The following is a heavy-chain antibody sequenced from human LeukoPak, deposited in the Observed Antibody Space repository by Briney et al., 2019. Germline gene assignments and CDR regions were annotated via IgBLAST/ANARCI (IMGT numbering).Heavy chain of an antibody. Sequence: GRSLRLSCAASGFTFSSYAMSWVRQAPGKGLEWVSAISGSGGSTYYADSVKGRFTISRDNSKNTLYLQMNSLRAEDTAVYYCAKSLRYCSGGSCYAFDYWGQGTLVTVSS. V-gene: IGHV3-23*01. CDR2: ISGSGGST. D-gene: IGHD2-15*01. J-gene: IGHJ4*02. CDR3: AKSLRYCSGGSCYAFDY. CDR1: GFTFSSYA.